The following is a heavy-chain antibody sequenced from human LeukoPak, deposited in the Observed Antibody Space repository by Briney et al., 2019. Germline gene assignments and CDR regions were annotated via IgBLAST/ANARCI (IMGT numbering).Heavy chain of an antibody. CDR3: ARVVIHNGGFDY. Sequence: ASVKVSCQASGYTFTGYYMHWVRQAPGQGPAWMGWINPNSGGTNYAQKFQGRVTMTRDTSISTAYMELSRLRSDDTAVYYGARVVIHNGGFDYWGQGTLVTVSS. J-gene: IGHJ4*02. D-gene: IGHD3-22*01. CDR2: INPNSGGT. CDR1: GYTFTGYY. V-gene: IGHV1-2*02.